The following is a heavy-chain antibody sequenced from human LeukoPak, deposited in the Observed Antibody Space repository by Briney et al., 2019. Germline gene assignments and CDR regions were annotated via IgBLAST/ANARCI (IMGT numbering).Heavy chain of an antibody. CDR2: ISHSGNT. V-gene: IGHV4-34*01. CDR3: ARGRSRVDGYID. CDR1: GEAFSGDY. D-gene: IGHD2-21*02. J-gene: IGHJ4*02. Sequence: PSETLSLTCAAYGEAFSGDYWRWIRQAPDKGLEWMGEISHSGNTNHNPSLKSRVTMSLDTSKNQFSLKLTSVTAADTAVYYCARGRSRVDGYIDWGQGTLVTVSS.